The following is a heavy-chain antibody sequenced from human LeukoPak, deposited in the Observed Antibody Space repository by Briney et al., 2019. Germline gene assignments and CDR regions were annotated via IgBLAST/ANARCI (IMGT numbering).Heavy chain of an antibody. V-gene: IGHV4-30-2*01. CDR2: IYHSGST. J-gene: IGHJ6*04. CDR3: ARAGYGSGPREPYYYGMDV. D-gene: IGHD3-10*01. CDR1: GGSISSGGYS. Sequence: SETLSLTCAVSGGSISSGGYSWSWIRQPPGKSLEWIGYIYHSGSTYYNPSLKSRVTISVDRSKNQFSLKLSSVTAADTAVYYCARAGYGSGPREPYYYGMDVWGKGTTVTVSS.